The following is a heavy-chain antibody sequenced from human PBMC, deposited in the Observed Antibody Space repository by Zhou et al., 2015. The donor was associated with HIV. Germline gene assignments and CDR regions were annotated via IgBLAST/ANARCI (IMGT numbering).Heavy chain of an antibody. CDR3: ARAGWGIAARPTGFDP. D-gene: IGHD6-6*01. CDR1: GFIFRSYG. Sequence: VQLVESGGGVIQPGRSLRLSCSASGFIFRSYGIHWVRQAPGKGLEWVALIWYDGSNKKYADSVKGRFTISRDNSKNTLYLQMNSLRAEDTAVYYCARAGWGIAARPTGFDPWGQGTLVTVSS. J-gene: IGHJ5*02. V-gene: IGHV3-33*01. CDR2: IWYDGSNK.